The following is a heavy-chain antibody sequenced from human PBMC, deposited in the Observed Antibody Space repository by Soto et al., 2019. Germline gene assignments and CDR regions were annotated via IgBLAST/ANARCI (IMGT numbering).Heavy chain of an antibody. Sequence: GGSLRLSCAASGLTFSNYGMHWVRQAPGKGLECVAVIWNDGSNKYYADSVKGRFTISRDNSKNTLYLQMNSLRAEDTAVYYCARESGAYGDYQEEIFDYWGQGTLVTVSS. D-gene: IGHD4-17*01. J-gene: IGHJ4*02. V-gene: IGHV3-33*08. CDR1: GLTFSNYG. CDR3: ARESGAYGDYQEEIFDY. CDR2: IWNDGSNK.